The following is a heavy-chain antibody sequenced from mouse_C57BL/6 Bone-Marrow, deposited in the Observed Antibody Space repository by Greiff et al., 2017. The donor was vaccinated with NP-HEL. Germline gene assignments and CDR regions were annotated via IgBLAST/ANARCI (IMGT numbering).Heavy chain of an antibody. V-gene: IGHV1-42*01. CDR3: ARSRLRFAY. Sequence: VQLQQSGPELVKPGASVKISCKASGYSFTGYYMNWVKQSPEKSLEWIGEINPSTGGTTYNQKFKAKATLTVDKSSSTAYMQLKSLTSEDSAVYYCARSRLRFAYWGQGTLVTVSA. CDR1: GYSFTGYY. J-gene: IGHJ3*01. D-gene: IGHD2-4*01. CDR2: INPSTGGT.